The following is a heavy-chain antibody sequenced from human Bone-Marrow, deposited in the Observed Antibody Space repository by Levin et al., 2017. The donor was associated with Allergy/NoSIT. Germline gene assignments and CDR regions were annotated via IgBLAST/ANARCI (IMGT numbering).Heavy chain of an antibody. CDR2: ISFDGSRK. CDR3: AKSPSHNGLDM. Sequence: GESLKISCAASGLTFSNFAMHWVRQAPGKGLEWLAVISFDGSRKYYAESVRGRFTVSRDNSENTLYVQMNSLRAEDTAIYYCAKSPSHNGLDMWGQGTVVTVSA. D-gene: IGHD2-8*01. V-gene: IGHV3-30*18. CDR1: GLTFSNFA. J-gene: IGHJ3*02.